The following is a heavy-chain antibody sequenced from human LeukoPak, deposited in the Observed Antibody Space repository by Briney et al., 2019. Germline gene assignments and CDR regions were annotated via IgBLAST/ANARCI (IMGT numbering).Heavy chain of an antibody. CDR1: GYTFTSYD. CDR2: MNPNSGNT. J-gene: IGHJ4*02. Sequence: ASVKVSGKTSGYTFTSYDINWVRQATGQGLEWMGWMNPNSGNTGYAQKFQGRVTITRNTSISTAYMELSSLRSEDTAVYYCARTYDFWSGYYPFDYWGQGTLVTVSS. CDR3: ARTYDFWSGYYPFDY. V-gene: IGHV1-8*03. D-gene: IGHD3-3*01.